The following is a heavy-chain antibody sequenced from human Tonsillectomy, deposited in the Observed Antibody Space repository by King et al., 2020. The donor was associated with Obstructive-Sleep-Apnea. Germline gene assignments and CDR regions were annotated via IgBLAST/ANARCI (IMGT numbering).Heavy chain of an antibody. CDR2: IYYSGST. V-gene: IGHV4-59*08. CDR1: GGSISSYY. Sequence: VQLQESGPGLVKPSETLSLTCTVSGGSISSYYWSWIRQPPGKGLEWIGYIYYSGSTNYNPSLKSRVTISVDTSKHQFSLKLSSVTAADTAVYYCARQGRYYDILTGNWYFDLWGRGTLVTVSS. J-gene: IGHJ2*01. D-gene: IGHD3-9*01. CDR3: ARQGRYYDILTGNWYFDL.